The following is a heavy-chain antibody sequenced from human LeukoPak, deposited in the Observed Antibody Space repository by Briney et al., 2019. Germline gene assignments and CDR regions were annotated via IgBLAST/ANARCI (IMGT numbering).Heavy chain of an antibody. CDR3: ARDSLGYSSLPYFDY. V-gene: IGHV1-2*02. D-gene: IGHD6-19*01. Sequence: GASVKVSCKASGYTFTGYYMHWVRQAPGQGLEWMGWINPNSGGTNYAQKFQGRVTMTRDTSISTAYMELSRLRSDDTAVYYCARDSLGYSSLPYFDYWGQGTLVTVSS. CDR1: GYTFTGYY. CDR2: INPNSGGT. J-gene: IGHJ4*02.